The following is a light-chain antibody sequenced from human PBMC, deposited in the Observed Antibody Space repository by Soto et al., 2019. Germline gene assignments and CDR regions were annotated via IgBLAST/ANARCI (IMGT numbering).Light chain of an antibody. CDR2: RAS. CDR3: QQYNNWPPGRT. CDR1: QNVNSN. Sequence: EIVMTQSPATLSVSPGDRATLSCRASQNVNSNLAWYQQKPGQAPRLVIYRASTRATGIPARFSGSGSGTEFTLTISSLQSEDFAVYYCQQYNNWPPGRTFGQGTKVEIK. J-gene: IGKJ1*01. V-gene: IGKV3-15*01.